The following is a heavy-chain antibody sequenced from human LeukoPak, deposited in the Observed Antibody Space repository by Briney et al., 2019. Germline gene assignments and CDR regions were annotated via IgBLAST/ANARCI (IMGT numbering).Heavy chain of an antibody. J-gene: IGHJ6*04. V-gene: IGHV6-1*01. D-gene: IGHD6-13*01. CDR1: GDSVSSNSAA. CDR2: TYYRSKWYN. CDR3: ARDYRPFSSPQKRYYYGMDV. Sequence: SQTLSLTCAISGDSVSSNSAAWNWIRQSPSRGLEWLGRTYYRSKWYNDYAVSVKSRITINPDTSKNQFSLQLNPVTPEDTAVYYCARDYRPFSSPQKRYYYGMDVWGKGTTVTVSS.